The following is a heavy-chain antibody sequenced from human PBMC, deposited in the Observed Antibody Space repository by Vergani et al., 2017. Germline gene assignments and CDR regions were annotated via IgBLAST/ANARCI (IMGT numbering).Heavy chain of an antibody. D-gene: IGHD4-11*01. CDR3: ARVNTETNGHLYYYYDMDV. CDR2: IDNTGRP. Sequence: QVQLQQWGGGLLKPSETLSLTCVVNGGFFTSYHWTWIRQSPGEGLEWVGDIDNTGRPDYNPSLKSRLTMSVDNSRNQFSLTLNSVTATDTAIYFCARVNTETNGHLYYYYDMDVWGQGTAVTVS. CDR1: GGFFTSYH. V-gene: IGHV4-34*01. J-gene: IGHJ6*02.